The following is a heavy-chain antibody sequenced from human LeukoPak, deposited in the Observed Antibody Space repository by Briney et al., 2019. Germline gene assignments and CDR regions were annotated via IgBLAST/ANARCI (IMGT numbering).Heavy chain of an antibody. D-gene: IGHD3-10*01. J-gene: IGHJ5*02. V-gene: IGHV4-39*01. Sequence: SETLSLTCTVSGDSISSRSYYWGWIRQPPGKGLEWIGCIYYSGSTYYNPSLKSRVTISVDTSKNQFSLKLSSVTAADTAVYYCASFQFGRNWFDPWGQGTLVTVSS. CDR1: GDSISSRSYY. CDR3: ASFQFGRNWFDP. CDR2: IYYSGST.